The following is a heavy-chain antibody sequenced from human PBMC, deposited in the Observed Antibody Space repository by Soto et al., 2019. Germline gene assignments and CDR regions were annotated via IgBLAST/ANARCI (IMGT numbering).Heavy chain of an antibody. Sequence: QVQLQESGPGLVKPSQTLSLTCTVSGGSISSAGYNWSWIRQHPGKGLEWIGYIYYSGSTYYNPSLKSRVTISVDTSKNQFSRKLSSVTAEDTAVYYCARYGSGSYSPTALDYWGQGTLVTVSS. J-gene: IGHJ4*02. D-gene: IGHD3-10*01. V-gene: IGHV4-31*03. CDR3: ARYGSGSYSPTALDY. CDR2: IYYSGST. CDR1: GGSISSAGYN.